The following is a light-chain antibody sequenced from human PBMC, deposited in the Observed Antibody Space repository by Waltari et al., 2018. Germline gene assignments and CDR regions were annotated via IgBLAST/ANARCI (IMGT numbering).Light chain of an antibody. J-gene: IGKJ4*01. V-gene: IGKV3-15*01. CDR3: QQYNNWPLT. CDR2: GAS. CDR1: QSVSSA. Sequence: ETVMTQSPPTLSVSPGERATLPCRARQSVSSALAWYQQKPGQAPRLLIYGASTRATGIPGMFSGSGSGTEFTLTISSLQSEDFAVYYCQQYNNWPLTFGGGTKVEI.